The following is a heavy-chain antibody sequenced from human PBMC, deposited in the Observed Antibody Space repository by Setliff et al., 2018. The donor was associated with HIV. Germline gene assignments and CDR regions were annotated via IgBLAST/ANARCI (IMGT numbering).Heavy chain of an antibody. CDR1: GYTFTGHY. CDR2: ISAYNGNT. V-gene: IGHV1-18*04. J-gene: IGHJ6*03. D-gene: IGHD2-2*01. Sequence: ASVKVSCKASGYTFTGHYMHWVRQAPGQGLEWMGWISAYNGNTNYAQKLQGRVTMTTDTSTSTAYMELRSLRSDDTAVYYCATSSRIYYYSYMDVWGKGTTVTSP. CDR3: ATSSRIYYYSYMDV.